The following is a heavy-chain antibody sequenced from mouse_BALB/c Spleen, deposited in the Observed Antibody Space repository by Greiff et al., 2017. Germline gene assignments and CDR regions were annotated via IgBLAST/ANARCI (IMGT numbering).Heavy chain of an antibody. J-gene: IGHJ4*01. CDR3: ASYYDYDYAMDY. Sequence: QVQLQQSGAELARPGASVKMSCKASGYTFTSYTMHWVKQRPGQGLEWIGYINPSSGYTNYNQKFKDKATLTADKSSSTAYMQLSSLTSEDSAVYYCASYYDYDYAMDYWGQGTSVTVSS. D-gene: IGHD2-4*01. CDR2: INPSSGYT. V-gene: IGHV1-4*01. CDR1: GYTFTSYT.